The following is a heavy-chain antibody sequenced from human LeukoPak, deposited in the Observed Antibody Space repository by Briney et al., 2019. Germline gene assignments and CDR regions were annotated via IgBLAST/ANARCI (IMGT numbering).Heavy chain of an antibody. CDR3: AREAYYYDSSGYLRRYYYYYMDV. CDR2: IYNTGKT. D-gene: IGHD3-22*01. V-gene: IGHV4-61*09. CDR1: GGSISRSNFY. J-gene: IGHJ6*03. Sequence: SETLSLTCAVSGGSISRSNFYWSWIRQPAGKGLEWIGHIYNTGKTNYSPSLKSRVTMSVDTSKNQFSLKLSSVTAADTAVYYCAREAYYYDSSGYLRRYYYYYMDVWGKGTTVTISS.